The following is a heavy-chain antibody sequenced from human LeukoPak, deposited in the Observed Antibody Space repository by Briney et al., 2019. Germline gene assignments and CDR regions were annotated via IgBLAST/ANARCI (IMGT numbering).Heavy chain of an antibody. D-gene: IGHD3-3*02. V-gene: IGHV1-2*02. CDR3: ARAHFWSVYTPLDV. CDR2: INPNSGVT. CDR1: GYTFTGYY. J-gene: IGHJ6*02. Sequence: ASVKVSCKASGYTFTGYYMHWVRQAPGQGPEWMGWINPNSGVTNYAQRFLGRVTMTRDTSISTTYMELSRLRSDDTAVYYCARAHFWSVYTPLDVWAKGPRSPSP.